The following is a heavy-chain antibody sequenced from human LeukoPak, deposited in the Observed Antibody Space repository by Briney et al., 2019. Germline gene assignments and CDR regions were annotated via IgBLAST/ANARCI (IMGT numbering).Heavy chain of an antibody. CDR3: ANEIRPNDY. D-gene: IGHD4-17*01. V-gene: IGHV3-23*01. CDR2: ISISGGTT. CDR1: AFAFSNHA. Sequence: GGSLRLSCTASAFAFSNHAMSWVRQAPGKGLEWVSSISISGGTTYYTDSVKGRFTISRENSKSTLYLQMNNLRANDTAVYYCANEIRPNDYWGQGTLVTVSS. J-gene: IGHJ4*02.